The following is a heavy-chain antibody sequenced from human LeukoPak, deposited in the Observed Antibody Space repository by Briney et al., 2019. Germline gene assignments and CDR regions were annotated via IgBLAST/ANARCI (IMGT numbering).Heavy chain of an antibody. J-gene: IGHJ2*01. Sequence: GRSLRHSCAASGFTFDDYAMHWVRQGPGKGLEWVSGISWNSGTIGYADSVKGRFTISRDTAKNSLYLQMNSLRPEDTALYYCAKGGAAADKYWYFDLWGRGTLVTVSS. CDR1: GFTFDDYA. CDR3: AKGGAAADKYWYFDL. V-gene: IGHV3-9*01. D-gene: IGHD6-13*01. CDR2: ISWNSGTI.